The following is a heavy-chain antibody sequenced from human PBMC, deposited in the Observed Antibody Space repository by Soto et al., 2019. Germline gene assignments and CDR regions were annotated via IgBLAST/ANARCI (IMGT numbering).Heavy chain of an antibody. D-gene: IGHD3-16*01. CDR1: VWSFKGYS. Sequence: QVQLQQWGAGLLKPSETLSLTCAVYVWSFKGYSWTWIRQPPGKGLELIVEINHSGSTKYNPSLKRRVTIPVETSRNQFSLKLSSVTAADTAVYFCARPPYAFRFDIWGQGTVVTVSS. CDR2: INHSGST. CDR3: ARPPYAFRFDI. V-gene: IGHV4-34*01. J-gene: IGHJ3*02.